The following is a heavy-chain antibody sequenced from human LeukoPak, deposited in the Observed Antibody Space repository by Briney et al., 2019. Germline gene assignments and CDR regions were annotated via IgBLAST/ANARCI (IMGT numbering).Heavy chain of an antibody. Sequence: PGGSLRLSCAASGFTFSSYSMNWVRQAPGKGLEWVSSISSSSSYIYYADSVKGRFTISRDNAKNSLYLQMNSLRAEDTAVYYCASLTFLEWLFPTRGYFQHWGQGTLVTVSS. V-gene: IGHV3-21*01. D-gene: IGHD3-3*02. CDR3: ASLTFLEWLFPTRGYFQH. J-gene: IGHJ1*01. CDR2: ISSSSSYI. CDR1: GFTFSSYS.